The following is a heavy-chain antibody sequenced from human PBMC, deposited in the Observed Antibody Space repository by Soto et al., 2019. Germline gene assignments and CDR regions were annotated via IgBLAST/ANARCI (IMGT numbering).Heavy chain of an antibody. CDR3: ARGSGYSSSWYLL. J-gene: IGHJ4*02. CDR2: LNSDGSST. CDR1: GFTFSSSW. V-gene: IGHV3-74*01. D-gene: IGHD6-13*01. Sequence: GGSLRLSCAASGFTFSSSWMHWVRQAPGKGLVWVSRLNSDGSSTSYADSVKGRFTISRDNAKNTLYLQMNSLRAEDTAVYYCARGSGYSSSWYLLWGQGTLVTVSS.